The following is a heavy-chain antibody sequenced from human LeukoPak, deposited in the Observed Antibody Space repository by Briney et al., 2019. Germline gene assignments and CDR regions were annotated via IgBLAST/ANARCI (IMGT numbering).Heavy chain of an antibody. V-gene: IGHV3-21*04. CDR3: ARDSYSSGWYMANTD. Sequence: GGSLRLSCAASGFTFSSYSMNWVRQAPGKGLEWVSSISSSSSYIYYADSVKGRFTISRDNAKNSLYLQMNSLRAEDTAVYYCARDSYSSGWYMANTDWGQGTLVTVSS. J-gene: IGHJ4*02. CDR2: ISSSSSYI. CDR1: GFTFSSYS. D-gene: IGHD6-19*01.